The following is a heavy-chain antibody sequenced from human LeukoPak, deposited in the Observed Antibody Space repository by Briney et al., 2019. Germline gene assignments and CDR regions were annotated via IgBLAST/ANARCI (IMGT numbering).Heavy chain of an antibody. CDR2: ISYDGSNK. CDR1: GFTFSSYA. Sequence: PGGSLRLSCAASGFTFSSYAMHWVRQAPGKGLEWVAVISYDGSNKYYADSVKGRFTISRDNSKNTLYLKMNSLRAEDTAVYYCARDGTPTGRYSSSWDNWFDPWGQGTLVTVSS. V-gene: IGHV3-30-3*01. D-gene: IGHD6-13*01. CDR3: ARDGTPTGRYSSSWDNWFDP. J-gene: IGHJ5*02.